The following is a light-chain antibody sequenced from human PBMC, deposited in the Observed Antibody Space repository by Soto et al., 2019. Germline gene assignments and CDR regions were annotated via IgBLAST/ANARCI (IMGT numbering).Light chain of an antibody. CDR2: GNS. J-gene: IGLJ3*02. V-gene: IGLV1-40*01. Sequence: QSVLTQPPSVSGAPGQRVTISCTGSSSNIGAGYDVHWYQQLPGTAPKLLIYGNSNRPSGVPDRFSGSKSGTSASLAITGLQAEDEADYYCSSWTSSTTQVLGGGTKLIVL. CDR3: SSWTSSTTQV. CDR1: SSNIGAGYD.